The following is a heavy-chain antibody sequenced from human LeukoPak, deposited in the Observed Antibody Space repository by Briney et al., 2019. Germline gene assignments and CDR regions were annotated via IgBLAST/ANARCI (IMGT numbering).Heavy chain of an antibody. D-gene: IGHD1-1*01. V-gene: IGHV4-59*01. J-gene: IGHJ4*02. CDR3: ARATGFYYFDY. CDR2: MSYSGST. Sequence: SETLSLTCTVSGGSITTYDWNWSWVRQPPGKGLEWIGYMSYSGSTSYNPSLESRVTITVDTSENQFSLKLSSVTAADTAVYYCARATGFYYFDYWGQGTLVTVSS. CDR1: GGSITTYD.